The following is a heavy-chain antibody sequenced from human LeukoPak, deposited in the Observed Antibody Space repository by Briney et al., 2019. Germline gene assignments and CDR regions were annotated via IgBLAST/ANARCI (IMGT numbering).Heavy chain of an antibody. CDR3: ARDSYSSGWYGHFDS. V-gene: IGHV3-30-3*01. CDR2: ISHEGNNK. D-gene: IGHD6-19*01. CDR1: GFTFSRNA. J-gene: IGHJ4*02. Sequence: GRSLRLSCAASGFTFSRNAMHWVRQSPGKGLEWVSVISHEGNNKYYADSVKGRFTISRDNSENTLYLQMNSLRAEDTAVYHCARDSYSSGWYGHFDSWGPGTLVTVSS.